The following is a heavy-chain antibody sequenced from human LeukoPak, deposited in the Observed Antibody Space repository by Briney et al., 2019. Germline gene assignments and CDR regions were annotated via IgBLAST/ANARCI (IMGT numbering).Heavy chain of an antibody. CDR1: GFTFSSYA. CDR2: ISSSGGST. V-gene: IGHV3-23*01. CDR3: AKGYCSSTSCYFHY. J-gene: IGHJ4*02. Sequence: GGSLRLSCAASGFTFSSYAMSWVRQAPGKGREWVSGISSSGGSTYYAGSVKGRCTISRDNSKNTLYLQMNSLRAEDTAVYYCAKGYCSSTSCYFHYWGQGTMVTVSS. D-gene: IGHD2-2*01.